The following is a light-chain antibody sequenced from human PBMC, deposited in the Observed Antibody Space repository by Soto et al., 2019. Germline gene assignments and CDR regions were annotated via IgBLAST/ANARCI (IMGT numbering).Light chain of an antibody. CDR2: DAS. V-gene: IGKV1-5*01. CDR1: QSISSW. CDR3: QQYNSYPPT. J-gene: IGKJ4*01. Sequence: DIQMTQSPSTLSASVGDIVTITCRASQSISSWLAWYQQKPGKAPKLLIYDASSLESGVPSRFSGSGSGTEFTLTISSLQPDDFATYYCQQYNSYPPTFGGGTKVDIK.